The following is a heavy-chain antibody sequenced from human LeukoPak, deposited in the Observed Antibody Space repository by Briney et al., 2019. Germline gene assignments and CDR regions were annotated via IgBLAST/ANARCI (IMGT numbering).Heavy chain of an antibody. J-gene: IGHJ4*02. CDR1: GGTFINYS. V-gene: IGHV1-69*04. CDR2: IIPIIGME. Sequence: SVKVSCKASGGTFINYSITWVRQAPGQGPEWMGRIIPIIGMEDYAQKFQGRVTITADKSTSTAYMELSSLRSEDTAVYYCARGGGSGDYFDYWGQGTLVTVSS. D-gene: IGHD3-3*01. CDR3: ARGGGSGDYFDY.